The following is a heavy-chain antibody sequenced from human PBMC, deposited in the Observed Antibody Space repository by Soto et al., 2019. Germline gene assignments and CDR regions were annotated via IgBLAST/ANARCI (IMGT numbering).Heavy chain of an antibody. J-gene: IGHJ3*02. CDR2: ISGSGGST. CDR3: AKVGWAATVGAFDI. D-gene: IGHD3-16*01. Sequence: GESLKISCAASGFTFSSYAMSWVRQAPGKGLEWVSAISGSGGSTYYADSVKGRFTISRDNSKNTLYLQMNSLRAEDTAVYYCAKVGWAATVGAFDIWGQGTMVTVSS. CDR1: GFTFSSYA. V-gene: IGHV3-23*01.